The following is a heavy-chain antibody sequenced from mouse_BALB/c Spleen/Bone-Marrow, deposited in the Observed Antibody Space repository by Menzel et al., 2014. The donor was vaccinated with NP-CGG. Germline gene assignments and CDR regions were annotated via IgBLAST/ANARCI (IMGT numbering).Heavy chain of an antibody. V-gene: IGHV6-6*02. J-gene: IGHJ3*01. CDR2: IRLKSNNYAT. Sequence: EVKVVESGGGLVQPGGSMKLSCVASGFTFXNYWMNWVRQSPEKGLEWVAEIRLKSNNYATHYAESVKGRFTISRDDSKSSVYLQMNSLRAEDTGIYYCTTGFAYWGQGTLVTVSA. CDR1: GFTFXNYW. CDR3: TTGFAY.